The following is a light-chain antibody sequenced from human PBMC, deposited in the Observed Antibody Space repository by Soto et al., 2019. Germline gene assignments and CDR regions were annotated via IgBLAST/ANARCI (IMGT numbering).Light chain of an antibody. V-gene: IGLV2-14*01. Sequence: QSALTQPASVSGSPGQSITISCTGTSSDVGGYNYVSWYQQHPGKAPKLMIYDVSNRPSGVSNRFSGSKSGNTASLTISGLQAEDEADYYCSSYTSSSTLAVFGGGPRSPS. CDR2: DVS. CDR1: SSDVGGYNY. J-gene: IGLJ2*01. CDR3: SSYTSSSTLAV.